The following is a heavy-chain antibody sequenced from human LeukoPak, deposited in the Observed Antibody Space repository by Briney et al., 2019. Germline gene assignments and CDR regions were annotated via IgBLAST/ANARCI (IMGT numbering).Heavy chain of an antibody. J-gene: IGHJ4*02. CDR1: GYTFTSYY. CDR3: ARVSGYSYGRFFDY. D-gene: IGHD5-18*01. CDR2: INPSGGST. V-gene: IGHV1-46*01. Sequence: ASVKVSCKASGYTFTSYYIHWVRQAPGQGLEWMGLINPSGGSTRYAQKFQGRVTMTRDTSTSTVYVELSSMRSEDTAVYYCARVSGYSYGRFFDYWGQGTLVTVSS.